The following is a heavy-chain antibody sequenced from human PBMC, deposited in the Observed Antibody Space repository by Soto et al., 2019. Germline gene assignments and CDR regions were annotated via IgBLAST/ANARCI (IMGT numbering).Heavy chain of an antibody. V-gene: IGHV3-7*01. CDR3: ASTVSTSSYFDL. CDR1: GFTFSSYW. CDR2: IKQDGSEK. Sequence: EVQLVESGGGLVQPGGSLRLSCAASGFTFSSYWMSWVRQAPGKGLEWVANIKQDGSEKYYVDSVKGRFTISRDNAKNSLYLQMNSLRAADTAVYYCASTVSTSSYFDLWGRGTLVTVSS. D-gene: IGHD2-2*01. J-gene: IGHJ2*01.